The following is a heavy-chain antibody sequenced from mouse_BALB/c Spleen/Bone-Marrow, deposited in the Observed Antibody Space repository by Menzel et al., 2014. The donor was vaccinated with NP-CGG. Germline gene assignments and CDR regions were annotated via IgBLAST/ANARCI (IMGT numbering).Heavy chain of an antibody. D-gene: IGHD2-4*01. CDR3: ARSPYDYAAMDY. CDR1: GFTFSSFG. V-gene: IGHV5-17*02. J-gene: IGHJ4*01. CDR2: ISSGSSTI. Sequence: DVKLVESGGGLVQPGGSRKLSCAAFGFTFSSFGMHWVRQAPEKGLEWAAYISSGSSTIYYADTVKGRFTISRDNPKNTLFLQMTSLRSEDTAMYYCARSPYDYAAMDYWGQGTSVTVSS.